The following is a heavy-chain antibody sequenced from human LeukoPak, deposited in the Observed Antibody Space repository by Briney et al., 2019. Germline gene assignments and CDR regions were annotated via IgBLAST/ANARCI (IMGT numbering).Heavy chain of an antibody. CDR1: GFTFSSYA. J-gene: IGHJ5*02. D-gene: IGHD6-13*01. CDR3: ARASSSRTRNNWFDP. Sequence: GGSLRLSCAASGFTFSSYAMSWVRQAPGKGLEWVSAISGSGGSTYYADSVKGRFTISRDNSKNTLYLQMNSLRAEDTAVYYCARASSSRTRNNWFDPWGQGTLVTVSS. V-gene: IGHV3-23*01. CDR2: ISGSGGST.